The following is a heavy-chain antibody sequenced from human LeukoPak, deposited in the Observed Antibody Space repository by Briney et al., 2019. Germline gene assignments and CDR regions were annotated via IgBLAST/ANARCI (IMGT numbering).Heavy chain of an antibody. Sequence: GGSLRLSCAASGFTFSSAWMHWVRQAPGTGLVWVSRITDDATTTYADSVRGRLTISRDNSKNTLYLQMNSLRPEDSAVYYCAKGGWEMATYHFDYWGQGTLVSVSA. CDR2: ITDDATT. D-gene: IGHD5-24*01. CDR1: GFTFSSAW. V-gene: IGHV3-74*03. J-gene: IGHJ4*02. CDR3: AKGGWEMATYHFDY.